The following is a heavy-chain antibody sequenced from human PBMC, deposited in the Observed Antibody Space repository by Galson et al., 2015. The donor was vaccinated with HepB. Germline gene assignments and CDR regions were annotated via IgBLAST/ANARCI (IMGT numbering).Heavy chain of an antibody. CDR2: ISYDGSNK. Sequence: SLRLSCAASGFTFSSYGMHWVRQAPGKGLEWVAVISYDGSNKYYADSVKGRFTISRDNSKNALYLQMNSLRAEDTAVYYCAKDVGDWGQGTLVTVSS. V-gene: IGHV3-30*18. CDR1: GFTFSSYG. D-gene: IGHD3-16*01. J-gene: IGHJ4*02. CDR3: AKDVGD.